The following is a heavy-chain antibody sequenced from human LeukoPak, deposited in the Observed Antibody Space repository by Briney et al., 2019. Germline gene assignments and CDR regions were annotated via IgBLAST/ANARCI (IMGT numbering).Heavy chain of an antibody. Sequence: SETLSCTGSGSGCSISSYYWSWIGQPPGKGREWSGYIYYGRSTNYNPSLKSRVTISADTSKNQFSLKLSSVTAADTAVYYCARGYSYGYGVDYYYSYMDVWGKGTTVTISS. CDR3: ARGYSYGYGVDYYYSYMDV. CDR2: IYYGRST. V-gene: IGHV4-59*01. D-gene: IGHD5-18*01. J-gene: IGHJ6*03. CDR1: GCSISSYY.